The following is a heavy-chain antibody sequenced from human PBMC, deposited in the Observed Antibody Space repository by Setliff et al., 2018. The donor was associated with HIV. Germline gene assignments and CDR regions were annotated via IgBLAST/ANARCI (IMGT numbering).Heavy chain of an antibody. V-gene: IGHV3-23*01. Sequence: EGSLRLSCAASGFTFNTYAMSWVRQAPGKGLEWVSSMGGSSGDTYYADSVKGRFTISRDNTKNTLSLQMDSLGAEDTAIYYCANRFRTSNNWYYFDYWGPGTLVTVSS. J-gene: IGHJ4*02. D-gene: IGHD6-13*01. CDR2: MGGSSGDT. CDR1: GFTFNTYA. CDR3: ANRFRTSNNWYYFDY.